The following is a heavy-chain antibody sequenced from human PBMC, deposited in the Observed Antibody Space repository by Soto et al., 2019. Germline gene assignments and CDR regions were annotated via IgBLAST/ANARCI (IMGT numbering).Heavy chain of an antibody. D-gene: IGHD1-26*01. CDR3: ARQYRELLFDY. V-gene: IGHV4-4*02. J-gene: IGHJ4*02. CDR2: ISHSGTT. Sequence: PSETLSLTCPVSGGSISSSNWWSWVRQPPGKGLEWIGEISHSGTTNYNPSLKSRVTISVDTSKNQFSLKLSSVTAADTAVYYCARQYRELLFDYWGQGTLVTVSS. CDR1: GGSISSSNW.